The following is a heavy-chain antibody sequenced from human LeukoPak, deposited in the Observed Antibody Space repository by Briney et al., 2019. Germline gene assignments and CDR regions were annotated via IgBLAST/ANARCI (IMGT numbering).Heavy chain of an antibody. D-gene: IGHD5-18*01. J-gene: IGHJ3*02. Sequence: ASVKVSCKASGYTFTSYDINWVRQATGQGLEWMGWMNPNSGNTGYAQKFQGRVTITRNTSISTAYMELSSLRSEDTAVYYCAKGLPSADDAFDIWGQGTMVTVSS. V-gene: IGHV1-8*01. CDR3: AKGLPSADDAFDI. CDR2: MNPNSGNT. CDR1: GYTFTSYD.